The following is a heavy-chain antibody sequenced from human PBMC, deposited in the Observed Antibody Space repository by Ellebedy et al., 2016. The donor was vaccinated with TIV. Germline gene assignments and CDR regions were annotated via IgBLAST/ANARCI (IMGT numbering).Heavy chain of an antibody. J-gene: IGHJ5*02. CDR2: IYYSGST. CDR1: GGSISSSSYY. CDR3: ARDGRYYYGSGSYYPNWFDP. Sequence: GSLRLSXTVSGGSISSSSYYWGWIRQPPGKGLEWIGSIYYSGSTYYNPSLKSRVTISVDTSKNQFSLKLSSVTAADTAVYYCARDGRYYYGSGSYYPNWFDPWGQGTLVTVSS. D-gene: IGHD3-10*01. V-gene: IGHV4-39*07.